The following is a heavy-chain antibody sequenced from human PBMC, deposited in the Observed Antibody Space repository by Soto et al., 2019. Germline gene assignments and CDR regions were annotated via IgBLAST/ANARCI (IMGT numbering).Heavy chain of an antibody. Sequence: SGPTLVNPTQTLTLTCTFSGFSLSSKGMRVSWIRQPPGKALEWLARIDWDDDKFYSPSLRTRLTISKDTSKNQVVLTMTNVDPMDTATYYCARSPVEFTVATYFFDYWGQGTLVTVSS. D-gene: IGHD4-17*01. J-gene: IGHJ4*02. CDR3: ARSPVEFTVATYFFDY. CDR2: IDWDDDK. CDR1: GFSLSSKGMR. V-gene: IGHV2-70*04.